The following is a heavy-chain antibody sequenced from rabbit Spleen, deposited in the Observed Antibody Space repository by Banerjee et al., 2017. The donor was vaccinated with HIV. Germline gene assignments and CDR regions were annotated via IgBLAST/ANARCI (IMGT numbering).Heavy chain of an antibody. V-gene: IGHV1S40*01. D-gene: IGHD7-1*01. Sequence: QSLEESGGGLVQPEGSLTLTCKASGFSFSSSDYICWVRQAPGKGLEWISCIAGGSSGFTYSATWATGRFTISKTSSTTVTLQMTSLTVADTATYFCARDTGTSFSSYGMDLWGPGTLVTVS. CDR1: GFSFSSSDY. J-gene: IGHJ6*01. CDR2: IAGGSSGFT. CDR3: ARDTGTSFSSYGMDL.